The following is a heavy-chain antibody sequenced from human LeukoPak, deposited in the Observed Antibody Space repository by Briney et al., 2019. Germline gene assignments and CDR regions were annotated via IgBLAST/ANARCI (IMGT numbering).Heavy chain of an antibody. Sequence: GSLRLSCAASGFTFSDYYMSWIRQPPGKGLEWIGSIYYSGSTYYNPSLKSRVTISVDTSKNQFSLKLSSVTAADTAVYYCARPTGTYRYDAFDIWGQGTMVTVSS. V-gene: IGHV4-38-2*01. D-gene: IGHD1-1*01. CDR2: IYYSGST. CDR1: GFTFSDYY. J-gene: IGHJ3*02. CDR3: ARPTGTYRYDAFDI.